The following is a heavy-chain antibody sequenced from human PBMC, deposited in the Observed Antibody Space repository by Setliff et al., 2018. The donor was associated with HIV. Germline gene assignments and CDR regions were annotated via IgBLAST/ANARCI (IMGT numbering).Heavy chain of an antibody. Sequence: SGPTLVNPTPPLTLTCTVPGISVSTSGMCLTWIRQPQGKALEWLALIDWDDDKYYAASLKTRLTISKYTSKNQVVLTITNMDPVDTAVYYCARMFRAVRGGCSIFRYFDPWGQGTLVTVSS. D-gene: IGHD3-10*02. V-gene: IGHV2-70*01. J-gene: IGHJ5*02. CDR1: GISVSTSGMC. CDR3: ARMFRAVRGGCSIFRYFDP. CDR2: IDWDDDK.